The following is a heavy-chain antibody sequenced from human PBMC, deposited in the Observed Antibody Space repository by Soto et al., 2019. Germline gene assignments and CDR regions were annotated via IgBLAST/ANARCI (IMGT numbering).Heavy chain of an antibody. Sequence: GGSLRLSCAASGFTFRDYGMHWVRQAPGKGLEWVAVISDDGSNKYYADSVKGRFTISRDNSKNTLYLQMNSLRAEDTAVYYCARDKDDFWSGYYSHYYYYGMDVWGQGTTVTVSS. CDR3: ARDKDDFWSGYYSHYYYYGMDV. CDR1: GFTFRDYG. V-gene: IGHV3-30*03. D-gene: IGHD3-3*01. J-gene: IGHJ6*02. CDR2: ISDDGSNK.